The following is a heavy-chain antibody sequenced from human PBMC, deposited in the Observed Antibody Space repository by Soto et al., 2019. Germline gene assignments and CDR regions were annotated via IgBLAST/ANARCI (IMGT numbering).Heavy chain of an antibody. CDR1: GGSLSSYY. CDR2: IYYSGST. V-gene: IGHV4-59*08. CDR3: ASQWDQ. Sequence: QVQLQESGPGLVKPSETLFLTCTVSGGSLSSYYWSWIRQSPGQRLEWIGYIYYSGSTNYNPSLKSRITISVDTSKNQFSLKRRYVTAADTAVDYCASQWDQWGRGTLVTVSS. D-gene: IGHD1-26*01. J-gene: IGHJ4*02.